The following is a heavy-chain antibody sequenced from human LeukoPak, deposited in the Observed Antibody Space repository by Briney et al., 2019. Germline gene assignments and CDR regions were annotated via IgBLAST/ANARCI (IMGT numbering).Heavy chain of an antibody. CDR1: GFTFSSYA. Sequence: GGSLRLSCAASGFTFSSYAMSWVRQAPGKGLEWVSAISGSGGSTYYADSVKGRFTISRDNSKNTLYLQMNTLRAEDTAVYYCEPPADPGNRLDYWGQGTLVTVSS. V-gene: IGHV3-23*01. CDR3: EPPADPGNRLDY. J-gene: IGHJ4*02. CDR2: ISGSGGST. D-gene: IGHD1-14*01.